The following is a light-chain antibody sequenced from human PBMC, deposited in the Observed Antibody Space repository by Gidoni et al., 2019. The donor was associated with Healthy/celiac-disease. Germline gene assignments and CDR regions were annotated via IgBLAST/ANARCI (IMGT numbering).Light chain of an antibody. CDR3: QQYGSSPWT. J-gene: IGKJ1*01. Sequence: EIVLTQSPGTLSLSPGESATLSCRASQIVSSSYLAWDQQKPGQAPRLLIYGASSRATGIPDRFSGSGSGTDFTLTISRLEPEDFAVYYCQQYGSSPWTFGQGTKVESK. CDR1: QIVSSSY. CDR2: GAS. V-gene: IGKV3-20*01.